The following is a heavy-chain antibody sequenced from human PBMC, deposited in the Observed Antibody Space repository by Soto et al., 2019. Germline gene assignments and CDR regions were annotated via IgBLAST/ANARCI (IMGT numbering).Heavy chain of an antibody. J-gene: IGHJ3*02. CDR2: ISGSGGST. V-gene: IGHV3-23*01. CDR3: AKGEGYSSGLYDAFDI. CDR1: AFTFSSYA. Sequence: GGSLSLSCAAAAFTFSSYAMSWARPAPGKGLEWVSAISGSGGSTYYADSVKCRFTISRDNSKNTLYLQMNSLRAEDTAVYYCAKGEGYSSGLYDAFDIWGQGTMVTVSS. D-gene: IGHD6-19*01.